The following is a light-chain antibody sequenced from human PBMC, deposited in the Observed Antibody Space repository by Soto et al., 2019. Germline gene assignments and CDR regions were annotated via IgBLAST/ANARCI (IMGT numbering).Light chain of an antibody. Sequence: AIRMTQSPSSFSASTGDRVTITCRASQGISSYLAWYQQKPGKAPKLLIYAASTLQSGVPSRFSGSGSVTDFTLTISCLRSEDFATYYCQQYYSYPWTLGQGNKVDIK. CDR3: QQYYSYPWT. CDR1: QGISSY. CDR2: AAS. V-gene: IGKV1-8*01. J-gene: IGKJ1*01.